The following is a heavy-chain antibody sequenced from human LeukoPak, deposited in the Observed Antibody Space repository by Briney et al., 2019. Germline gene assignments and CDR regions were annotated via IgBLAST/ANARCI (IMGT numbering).Heavy chain of an antibody. CDR1: GFTFDDYA. CDR3: AKDRFFYDSGSKAN. Sequence: QPGGSLRLSCAASGFTFDDYAMHWVRQAPGKGLEWVSAISWNSGSIDYADSVKGRFTISRDNAKNSLYLQMNSLRVEDTAFYYCAKDRFFYDSGSKANWGQGTLVTVSS. J-gene: IGHJ4*02. CDR2: ISWNSGSI. D-gene: IGHD3-22*01. V-gene: IGHV3-9*01.